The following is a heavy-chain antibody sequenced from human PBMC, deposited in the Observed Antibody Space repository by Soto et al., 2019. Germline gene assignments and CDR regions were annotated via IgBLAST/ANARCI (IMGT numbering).Heavy chain of an antibody. J-gene: IGHJ5*02. D-gene: IGHD4-4*01. V-gene: IGHV3-48*03. CDR3: ASLDYRVWFDP. Sequence: GGSLRLSCAASGFTFSSYEMNWVRQAPGNGLEWLSYISGSGNTIHYADSVKGRFTNSRDNAKNSLYLQMNSLRVEDTALYYCASLDYRVWFDPWGQGTLVTVSS. CDR2: ISGSGNTI. CDR1: GFTFSSYE.